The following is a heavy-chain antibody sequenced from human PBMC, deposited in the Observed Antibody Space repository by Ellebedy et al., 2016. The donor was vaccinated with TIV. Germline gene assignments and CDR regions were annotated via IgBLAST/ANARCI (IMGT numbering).Heavy chain of an antibody. D-gene: IGHD3-10*02. CDR2: VFYTGST. CDR1: GGSLSPYY. CDR3: ARHSRDFVLYYFDK. V-gene: IGHV4-59*08. J-gene: IGHJ4*02. Sequence: MPSETLSLTCSVSGGSLSPYYWTWIRQPPGKGLEWLGDVFYTGSTSYNPSLRSRSTISLDTSKNQFSLNLNSVTAADTAVYYCARHSRDFVLYYFDKWGQGTLVTVSS.